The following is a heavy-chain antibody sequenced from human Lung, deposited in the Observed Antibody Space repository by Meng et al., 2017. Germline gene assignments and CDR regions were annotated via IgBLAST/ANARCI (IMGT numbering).Heavy chain of an antibody. J-gene: IGHJ4*02. D-gene: IGHD4-11*01. CDR2: INHSGST. CDR1: GGSFSDYY. Sequence: VQLQLWVAGLLKPSETLALTCVVSGGSFSDYYWSWIRQPPGKGLEWIGEINHSGSTNYNPSLESRATISVDTSQNNLSLKLSSVTAADSAVYYCARGPTTMAHDFDYWGQGTLVTVSS. V-gene: IGHV4-34*01. CDR3: ARGPTTMAHDFDY.